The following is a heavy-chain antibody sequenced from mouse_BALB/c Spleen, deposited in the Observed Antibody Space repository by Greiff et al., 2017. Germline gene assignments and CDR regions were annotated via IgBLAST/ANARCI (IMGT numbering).Heavy chain of an antibody. CDR3: ARGLRPDY. V-gene: IGHV14-3*02. CDR2: IDPANGNT. J-gene: IGHJ2*01. CDR1: GFNIKDTY. D-gene: IGHD2-4*01. Sequence: EVQLQQSGAELVKPGASVKLSCTASGFNIKDTYMHWVKQRPEQGLEWIGRIDPANGNTKYDPKFQGKATITADPSSNTAYLQLSSLTSEDTAVDYCARGLRPDYWGQGTTLTVSS.